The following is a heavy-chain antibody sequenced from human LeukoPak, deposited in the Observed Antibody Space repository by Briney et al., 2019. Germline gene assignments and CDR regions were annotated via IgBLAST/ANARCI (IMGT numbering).Heavy chain of an antibody. CDR1: GGSFRGYY. CDR3: TTGPDYYNSSSYYSHY. D-gene: IGHD3-22*01. Sequence: SETLSLTCAVYGGSFRGYYWSWVRQPPGKGLEWIGEINQSGSIKYNPSLKSRVTISVDTSKNQFSLKLSSVTAADTAVYYCTTGPDYYNSSSYYSHYWGQGTLVTVSS. CDR2: INQSGSI. J-gene: IGHJ4*02. V-gene: IGHV4-34*01.